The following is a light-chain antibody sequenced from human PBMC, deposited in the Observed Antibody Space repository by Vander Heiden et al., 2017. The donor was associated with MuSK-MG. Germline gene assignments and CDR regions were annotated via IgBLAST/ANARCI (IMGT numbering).Light chain of an antibody. CDR1: SNDVGRYDR. Sequence: QSALTQPPSVSGSPGQSVTISCTGTSNDVGRYDRVSWYQQPPGTAPKLIIYEVINRPSGVPGRFSGSKSGNTASLTISGLQAEDEADYFCSLYTRSSQYVFGTGTKVTVL. V-gene: IGLV2-18*01. CDR3: SLYTRSSQYV. CDR2: EVI. J-gene: IGLJ1*01.